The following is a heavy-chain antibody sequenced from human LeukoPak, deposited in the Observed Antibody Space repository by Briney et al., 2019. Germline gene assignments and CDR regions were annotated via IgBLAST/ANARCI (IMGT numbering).Heavy chain of an antibody. CDR2: ISGSGGRI. CDR3: AKNPRLEGWIYFDS. CDR1: GFTFSSYS. Sequence: GGSLRLSCAASGFTFSSYSMSWVRQAPGKGLEWVSSISGSGGRIDYADSVKGRFTISRDNSKNTLSLQMNCLTAEDTAVYYCAKNPRLEGWIYFDSWGQGILVTVSS. V-gene: IGHV3-23*01. J-gene: IGHJ4*02. D-gene: IGHD1-1*01.